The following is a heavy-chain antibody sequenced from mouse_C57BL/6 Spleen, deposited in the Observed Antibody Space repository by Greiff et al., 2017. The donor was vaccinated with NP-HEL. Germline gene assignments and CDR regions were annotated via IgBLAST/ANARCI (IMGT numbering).Heavy chain of an antibody. Sequence: EVHLVESGGGLVQPKGSLKLSCAASGFSFNTYAMNWVRQAPGKGLEWVARIRSKSNNYATYYADSVKDRFTISRDDSESMLYLQMNNLKTEDTAMYYCVRPFYYGSSSYAMDYWGQGTSVTVSS. D-gene: IGHD1-1*01. CDR3: VRPFYYGSSSYAMDY. J-gene: IGHJ4*01. CDR1: GFSFNTYA. CDR2: IRSKSNNYAT. V-gene: IGHV10-1*01.